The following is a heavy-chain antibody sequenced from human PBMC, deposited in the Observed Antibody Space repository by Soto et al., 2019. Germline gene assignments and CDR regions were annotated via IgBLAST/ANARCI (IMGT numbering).Heavy chain of an antibody. D-gene: IGHD6-13*01. CDR3: AKDASPRASAGTNDFDY. V-gene: IGHV3-23*01. CDR1: GFTFSSYA. Sequence: GGSLRLSCAASGFTFSSYAMSWVRQAPGKGLEWVSAISGSGGSTYYADSVKGRFTISRDNSKNTLYLQMNSLRAEDPALYYCAKDASPRASAGTNDFDYWGQGTLVTVSS. CDR2: ISGSGGST. J-gene: IGHJ4*02.